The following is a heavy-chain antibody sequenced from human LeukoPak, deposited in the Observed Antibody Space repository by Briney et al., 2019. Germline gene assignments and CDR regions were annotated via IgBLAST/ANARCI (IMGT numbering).Heavy chain of an antibody. CDR3: ARCSGYCSGGSCYDVVRMAFDI. D-gene: IGHD2-15*01. CDR1: RYTLPSHW. V-gene: IGHV1-18*01. Sequence: SEKVSCKASRYTLPSHWISWVRQAPGHRVECVGGIRALSCNTNYAQKLQGRVTMTTDTSTSTAYMELRSLRSDDTAVYYCARCSGYCSGGSCYDVVRMAFDIWGQGTMVTVSS. J-gene: IGHJ3*02. CDR2: IRALSCNT.